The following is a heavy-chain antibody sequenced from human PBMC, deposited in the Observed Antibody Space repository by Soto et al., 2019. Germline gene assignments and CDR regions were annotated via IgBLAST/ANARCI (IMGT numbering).Heavy chain of an antibody. J-gene: IGHJ4*02. D-gene: IGHD2-2*01. Sequence: XGSLRLSCASSGFTFSDYGMHCVRQSPGKWLEWVSTILHDETPFYTDSVKGRFTISRDNVRGTLYLQMNGLRVEDAALYFCAKDLFTTSGKRFFFESLGQGSLVTVSS. CDR2: ILHDETP. V-gene: IGHV3-NL1*01. CDR3: AKDLFTTSGKRFFFES. CDR1: GFTFSDYG.